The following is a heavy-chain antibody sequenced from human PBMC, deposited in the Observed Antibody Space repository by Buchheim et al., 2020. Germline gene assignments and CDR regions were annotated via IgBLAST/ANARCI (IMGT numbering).Heavy chain of an antibody. V-gene: IGHV3-48*01. CDR3: SRGNYDFWSGYHFYYYYGMDV. CDR2: ISSSSSTI. D-gene: IGHD3-3*01. CDR1: GFTFSSYS. J-gene: IGHJ6*02. Sequence: EVQLVESGGGLVQPGGSLRLSCAASGFTFSSYSMNWVRQAPGKGLEWVSYISSSSSTIYYADSVKGRFTISRDNAKNSLYLQMNSLIADDTAVYYCSRGNYDFWSGYHFYYYYGMDVWGQGTT.